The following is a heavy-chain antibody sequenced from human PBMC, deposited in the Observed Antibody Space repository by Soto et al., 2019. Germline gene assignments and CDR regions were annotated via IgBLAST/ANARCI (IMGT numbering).Heavy chain of an antibody. CDR3: ATSVGIAPTGEDGMDV. CDR1: GGTFSIYG. CDR2: IIPILTTP. Sequence: ASVKVSCKASGGTFSIYGFSWVRQAPGQGPEWIGGIIPILTTPNYAQKFQGRVTIVADESTTTVYMEPSSLKFEDMAVYYCATSVGIAPTGEDGMDVWGQGTSVTVSS. V-gene: IGHV1-69*13. J-gene: IGHJ6*02. D-gene: IGHD2-8*02.